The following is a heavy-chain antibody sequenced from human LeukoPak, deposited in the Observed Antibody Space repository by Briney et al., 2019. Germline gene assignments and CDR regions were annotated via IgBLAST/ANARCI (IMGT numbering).Heavy chain of an antibody. V-gene: IGHV1-69*01. CDR1: GGTFSSYA. J-gene: IGHJ4*02. CDR3: ARDRPSGSYFDY. CDR2: IIPIFGTA. D-gene: IGHD1-26*01. Sequence: VASVKVSCKASGGTFSSYAISWVRQAPGQGLEWMGGIIPIFGTANYAQKFQGRVTITADESTSTAYMELSSPRSEDTAVYYCARDRPSGSYFDYWGQGTLVTVSS.